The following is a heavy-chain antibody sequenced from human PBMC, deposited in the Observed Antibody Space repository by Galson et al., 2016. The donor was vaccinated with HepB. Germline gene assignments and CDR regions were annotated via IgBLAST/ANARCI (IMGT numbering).Heavy chain of an antibody. Sequence: TLSLTCTVSGDSISSDGCYWSWIRQHPGKGLEWIGYIYNSGTTNYSPSLEGRVTISVDTSKNHFSLRLSSVTAADTAVYYCARDPNQDFWSGYRKSYWYFDLWGRGTLVTVSS. CDR2: IYNSGTT. CDR1: GDSISSDGCY. J-gene: IGHJ2*01. D-gene: IGHD3-3*01. V-gene: IGHV4-31*03. CDR3: ARDPNQDFWSGYRKSYWYFDL.